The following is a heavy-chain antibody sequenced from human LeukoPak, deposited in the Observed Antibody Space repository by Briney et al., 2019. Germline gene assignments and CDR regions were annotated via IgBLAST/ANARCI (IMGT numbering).Heavy chain of an antibody. CDR2: ISSSSSYI. CDR1: GFTFSSYS. V-gene: IGHV3-21*01. CDR3: ASPRGYDSRDFDY. J-gene: IGHJ4*02. Sequence: PGGSLRLSCAAFGFTFSSYSMNWVRQAPGKGLEWVSSISSSSSYIYYADSVKGRFTISRDNAKNSLYLQMNSLRAEDTAVYYCASPRGYDSRDFDYWGQGTLVTVSS. D-gene: IGHD5-12*01.